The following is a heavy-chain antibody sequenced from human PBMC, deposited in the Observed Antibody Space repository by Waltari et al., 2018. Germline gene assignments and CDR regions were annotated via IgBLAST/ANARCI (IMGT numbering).Heavy chain of an antibody. V-gene: IGHV3-48*01. CDR3: ARGPSGMYDF. CDR1: GFTFTSVD. CDR2: ISDSATRT. Sequence: EVQLVESGGGLVKPGGSLRLACVTSGFTFTSVDMNWVRQAPGKGPEWVAYISDSATRTFYADSVEGRFTISRDNGKSSLFLQMDSLRGDDTAMYYCARGPSGMYDFWGQGTLVTVSS. J-gene: IGHJ4*02. D-gene: IGHD1-26*01.